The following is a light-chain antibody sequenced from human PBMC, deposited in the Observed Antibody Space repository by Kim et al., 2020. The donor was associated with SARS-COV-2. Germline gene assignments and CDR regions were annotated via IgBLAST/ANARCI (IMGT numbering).Light chain of an antibody. CDR3: QQYGSSLFT. CDR1: QSIKSNY. CDR2: GAS. Sequence: SPGERATLSCRASQSIKSNYFAWYQQKPGQAPRLLIYGASFRPPGIPDRLSGSGSGTDFTLTISGLEPEDSALYYCQQYGSSLFTFGGGTKVDIK. J-gene: IGKJ4*01. V-gene: IGKV3-20*01.